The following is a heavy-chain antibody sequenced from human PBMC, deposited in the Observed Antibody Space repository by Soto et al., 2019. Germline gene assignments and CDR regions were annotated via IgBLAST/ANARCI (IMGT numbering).Heavy chain of an antibody. Sequence: GGSLRLSCAASGFTFSSHGMHWVRQAPGKGLEWVAIIWYDGSTKYYAESVRGRFTISRDSSKNTLYLQMNNLRVEDTAVYYCARGREKVYDVWSSYYVYTDYWGQGTLVTVSS. CDR3: ARGREKVYDVWSSYYVYTDY. CDR2: IWYDGSTK. D-gene: IGHD3-3*01. V-gene: IGHV3-33*01. CDR1: GFTFSSHG. J-gene: IGHJ4*02.